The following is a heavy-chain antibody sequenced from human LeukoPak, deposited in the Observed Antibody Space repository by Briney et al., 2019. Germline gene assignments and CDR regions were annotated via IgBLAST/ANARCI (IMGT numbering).Heavy chain of an antibody. CDR1: GGSLSSSNYY. CDR3: ARHNTSFPPDY. CDR2: IYYSGTT. D-gene: IGHD3-16*02. J-gene: IGHJ4*02. Sequence: SETLSLTCTVSGGSLSSSNYYWDWIRQPPGKGLEWIGCIYYSGTTYYNPSLKSRLTISVYTSKNQFSLRLSSVTAADTAVYYCARHNTSFPPDYWGQGTLVTVSS. V-gene: IGHV4-39*01.